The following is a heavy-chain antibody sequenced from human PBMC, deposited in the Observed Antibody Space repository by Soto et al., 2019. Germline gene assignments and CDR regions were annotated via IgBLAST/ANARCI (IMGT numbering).Heavy chain of an antibody. Sequence: SETLSLTCAVYGGSFSGYYWSWIRQPPGKGLEWIGEINHSGSTNYNPSLKSRVTISVDTSKNQFSLKLSSVTAADTAVYYCARGLARVYYYDSSGYYWGQGTLVTV. V-gene: IGHV4-34*01. J-gene: IGHJ4*02. CDR3: ARGLARVYYYDSSGYY. D-gene: IGHD3-22*01. CDR1: GGSFSGYY. CDR2: INHSGST.